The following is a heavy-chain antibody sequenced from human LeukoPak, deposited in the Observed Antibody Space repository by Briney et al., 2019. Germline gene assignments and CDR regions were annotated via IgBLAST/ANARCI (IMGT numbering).Heavy chain of an antibody. Sequence: SETLSLTCTVSGGSISSYYWSWIRQPPGKGLEWVGYIYYSGSTNYNPSLKSRVTISVDTSKNQFSLKLSSVTAADRAVYYCARARRDGYNLGPDYWGQGTLVTVSS. V-gene: IGHV4-59*01. J-gene: IGHJ4*02. CDR2: IYYSGST. CDR3: ARARRDGYNLGPDY. D-gene: IGHD5-24*01. CDR1: GGSISSYY.